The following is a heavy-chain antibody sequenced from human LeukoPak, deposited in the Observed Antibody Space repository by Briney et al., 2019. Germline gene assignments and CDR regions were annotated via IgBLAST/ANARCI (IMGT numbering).Heavy chain of an antibody. D-gene: IGHD3-3*01. CDR2: IYTNGST. CDR3: TRQRYDFLRGYPSEY. CDR1: DGYISSGRHY. J-gene: IGHJ4*02. V-gene: IGHV4-61*02. Sequence: SENLSLTCTVSDGYISSGRHYSRWIRQPAGKGLEWIGRIYTNGSTNYNPSLKSRVTISVDTSKNQFSLKLSSQSATLTAVDTGTRQRYDFLRGYPSEYRGQVALVTVSS.